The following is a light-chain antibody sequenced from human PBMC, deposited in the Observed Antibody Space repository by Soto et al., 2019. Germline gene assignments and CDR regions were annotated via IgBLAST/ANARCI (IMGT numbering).Light chain of an antibody. V-gene: IGLV1-47*01. J-gene: IGLJ2*01. CDR2: RSN. CDR3: AAWDDSLSVVV. CDR1: SSNIGSNY. Sequence: QSVLTQPPSASGTPGQRVTISCSGSSSNIGSNYVYWYQQLPGRAPKLLIYRSNQRPSGVPDRFSGSKSGTSASLAISGLRSEDEADYYCAAWDDSLSVVVFGGGTQLTV.